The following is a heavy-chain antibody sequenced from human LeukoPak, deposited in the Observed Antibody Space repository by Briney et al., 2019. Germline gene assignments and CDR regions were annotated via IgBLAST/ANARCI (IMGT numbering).Heavy chain of an antibody. CDR2: ISYDGSNK. Sequence: GSLRLSCAASGFTFSSYAMHWVRQAPGKGLEWVAVISYDGSNKYYADSVKGRFTISRDNSKNTLYLQMNSLRAEDTAVYYCARGGIVVVTAIPAWGQGTLVTVSS. V-gene: IGHV3-30-3*01. D-gene: IGHD2-21*02. J-gene: IGHJ5*02. CDR1: GFTFSSYA. CDR3: ARGGIVVVTAIPA.